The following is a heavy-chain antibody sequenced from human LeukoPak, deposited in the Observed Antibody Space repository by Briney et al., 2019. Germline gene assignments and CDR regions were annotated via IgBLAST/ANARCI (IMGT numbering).Heavy chain of an antibody. CDR1: GGTFSSYA. Sequence: SVKVSCKASGGTFSSYAISWVRQAPGQGLEWMGRIIPILGIANYAQKFQGRVTITADKSTSTAYMELSSLRSEDTAVYYCARAPYYYDSSGYYWSYWGQGTLVTVSS. J-gene: IGHJ4*02. CDR2: IIPILGIA. CDR3: ARAPYYYDSSGYYWSY. D-gene: IGHD3-22*01. V-gene: IGHV1-69*04.